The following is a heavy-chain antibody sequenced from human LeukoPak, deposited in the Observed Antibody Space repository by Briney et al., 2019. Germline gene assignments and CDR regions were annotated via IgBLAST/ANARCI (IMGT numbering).Heavy chain of an antibody. D-gene: IGHD3-22*01. CDR3: ARDNPNYYDSSGFVGENSMDV. CDR1: GGSFSGYY. Sequence: PSETLSLTCAVYGGSFSGYYWSWIRQHPGKGLEWIGYIYYSGSTYYNPSLKSRVTISVDTSKNQFSLKLSSVAAADTAVYYCARDNPNYYDSSGFVGENSMDVWGQGTTVTVSS. CDR2: IYYSGST. V-gene: IGHV4-31*11. J-gene: IGHJ6*02.